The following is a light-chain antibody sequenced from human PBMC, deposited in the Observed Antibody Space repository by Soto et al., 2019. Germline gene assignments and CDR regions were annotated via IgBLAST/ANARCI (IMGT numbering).Light chain of an antibody. V-gene: IGLV2-14*01. Sequence: QSVLTQPASVSASPGQSITIPCTGNSSDVGGYNYVSWYQQHPGKAPKLMIYDVSNRPSGVSNRFSGSKSGNTASLTISGLQAEDEADYYCSSYTSSSTLIVFGTGTKVTVL. CDR2: DVS. J-gene: IGLJ1*01. CDR3: SSYTSSSTLIV. CDR1: SSDVGGYNY.